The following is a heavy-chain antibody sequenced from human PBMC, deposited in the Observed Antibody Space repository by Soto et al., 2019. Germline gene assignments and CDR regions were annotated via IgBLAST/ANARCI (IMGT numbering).Heavy chain of an antibody. Sequence: SETLSLTCTVSGGSISSYYWSWIRQPPGKGLEWIGYIYYSGSTNYNPSLKSRVTISVDTSKNQFSLKLSSVTAADTAVYYCASSYDILIGIDYWGQGTLVTVSS. CDR3: ASSYDILIGIDY. J-gene: IGHJ4*02. V-gene: IGHV4-59*01. CDR1: GGSISSYY. CDR2: IYYSGST. D-gene: IGHD3-9*01.